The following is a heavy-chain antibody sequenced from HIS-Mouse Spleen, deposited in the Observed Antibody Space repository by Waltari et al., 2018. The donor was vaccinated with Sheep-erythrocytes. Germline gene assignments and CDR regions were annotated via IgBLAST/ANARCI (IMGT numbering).Heavy chain of an antibody. Sequence: EVQLVQSGAEVKKPGESLKISCKGSGYSFTSYWIGWVRQMPGKGLEWMGIHYPGDPDTRYSPSFQGKVTISADKSISTAYLQWISLKASDTAMYYCARLRSSGYYYDSSGYSRNWFDPWGQGTLVTVSS. D-gene: IGHD3-22*01. J-gene: IGHJ5*02. V-gene: IGHV5-51*01. CDR2: HYPGDPDT. CDR1: GYSFTSYW. CDR3: ARLRSSGYYYDSSGYSRNWFDP.